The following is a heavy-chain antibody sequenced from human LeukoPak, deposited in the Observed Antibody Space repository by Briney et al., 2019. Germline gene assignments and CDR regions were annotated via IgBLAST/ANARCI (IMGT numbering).Heavy chain of an antibody. V-gene: IGHV4-39*01. CDR1: GGSISSSSYY. CDR2: IYYSGST. Sequence: NASETLSLTCTVSGGSISSSSYYWDWLRQPPGKGLEWIGSIYYSGSTYYNPSLKSRVTISVDTSKNQFSLKLNSVTAADTAVYYCARHGGEYQLLLSFDYWGQGTLVTVSS. CDR3: ARHGGEYQLLLSFDY. J-gene: IGHJ4*02. D-gene: IGHD2-2*01.